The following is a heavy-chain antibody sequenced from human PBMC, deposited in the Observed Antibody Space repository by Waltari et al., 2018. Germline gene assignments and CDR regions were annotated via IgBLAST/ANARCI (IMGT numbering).Heavy chain of an antibody. CDR2: ISYDGYDK. CDR1: GFIFSSFG. V-gene: IGHV3-30*18. Sequence: VQLAESGGGVVQPGRSLRLLCAASGFIFSSFGLPWVRTAPGKGVGWVAGISYDGYDKNYADSLQGRVTISRDNSQNTLYLQLNSLRPDDTAVYYCAKVFLEWQTDNWIDTWGQGTLVTVSS. CDR3: AKVFLEWQTDNWIDT. D-gene: IGHD3-3*01. J-gene: IGHJ5*02.